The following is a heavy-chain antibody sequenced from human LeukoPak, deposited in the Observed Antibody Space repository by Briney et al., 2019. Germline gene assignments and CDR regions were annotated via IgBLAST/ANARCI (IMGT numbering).Heavy chain of an antibody. CDR1: GYSFTSYW. J-gene: IGHJ4*02. CDR3: ASAPDLVF. Sequence: GESPKISCKGSGYSFTSYWIGWVRQMPGEGLEYMAIIYPGDSRIRYSPSFQGQVTISVDTSIRTAFLQWNSLKASDTAMYFCASAPDLVFWGQGTLVTVSP. V-gene: IGHV5-51*01. CDR2: IYPGDSRI.